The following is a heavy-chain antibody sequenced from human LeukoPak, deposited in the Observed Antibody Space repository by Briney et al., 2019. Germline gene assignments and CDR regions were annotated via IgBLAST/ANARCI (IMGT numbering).Heavy chain of an antibody. CDR2: ISSSSSYI. CDR3: ARGVPNDAFDI. J-gene: IGHJ3*02. D-gene: IGHD2-2*01. Sequence: GGSLRLSCAASGFTFSSYSMNWVRQAPGKGLEWVSSISSSSSYIYYADSVKGRFTISRDNAKNSLYLQMNSLRAEDTAVYYCARGVPNDAFDIWGQGTMVTVSS. V-gene: IGHV3-21*01. CDR1: GFTFSSYS.